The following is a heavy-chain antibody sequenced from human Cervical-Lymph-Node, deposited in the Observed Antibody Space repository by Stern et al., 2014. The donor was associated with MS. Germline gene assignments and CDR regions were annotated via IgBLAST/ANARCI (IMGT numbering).Heavy chain of an antibody. CDR1: GVSISGGAYY. CDR2: IYYSGST. Sequence: VQLVESGPGLVKPSQTLSLTCTVSGVSISGGAYYWSWIRQHPGKGLEWVGYIYYSGSTYYNPSLKSRVTISIDTSKNQFSLKVSSVTAADTAVYYCAREDKLFWFDPWGQGTLVTVSS. D-gene: IGHD6-6*01. J-gene: IGHJ5*02. CDR3: AREDKLFWFDP. V-gene: IGHV4-31*03.